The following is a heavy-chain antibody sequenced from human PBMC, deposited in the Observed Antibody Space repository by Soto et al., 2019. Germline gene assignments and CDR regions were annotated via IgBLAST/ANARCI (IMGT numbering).Heavy chain of an antibody. D-gene: IGHD4-4*01. Sequence: PSETLSLTCTVSGGSISSYYWSWIRQPPGKGLEWIGYIYYSGSTNYNPSLKSRVTISVDTSKNQFSLKLSSVTAADTAVYYCASRDPISNHNDFDYWGQGTLVTVSS. CDR2: IYYSGST. CDR3: ASRDPISNHNDFDY. V-gene: IGHV4-59*08. CDR1: GGSISSYY. J-gene: IGHJ4*02.